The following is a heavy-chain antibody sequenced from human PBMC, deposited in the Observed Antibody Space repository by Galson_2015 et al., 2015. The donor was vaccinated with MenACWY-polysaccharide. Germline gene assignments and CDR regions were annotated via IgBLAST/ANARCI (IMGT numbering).Heavy chain of an antibody. J-gene: IGHJ3*02. CDR3: AKDKGIAVGAFDI. CDR2: IKQDGSEK. D-gene: IGHD6-19*01. V-gene: IGHV3-7*03. Sequence: GKGLELVANIKQDGSEKYYVDSVKGRFTISRDNAKNSLYLQMNSLRAEDTALYYCAKDKGIAVGAFDIWGQGTMVTVSS.